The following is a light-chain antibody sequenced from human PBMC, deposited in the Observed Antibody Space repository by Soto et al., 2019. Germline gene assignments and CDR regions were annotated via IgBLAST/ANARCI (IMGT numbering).Light chain of an antibody. CDR1: QSVSSSY. CDR3: QQYGSSPWT. J-gene: IGKJ1*01. CDR2: GAS. Sequence: PGGGATLSCRASQSVSSSYLAWYQQKPGQAPRLLIYGASSRATGIPDRFSGSGSGTDFTLTISRLEPEDFAVYYCQQYGSSPWTFGQGTKVDIK. V-gene: IGKV3-20*01.